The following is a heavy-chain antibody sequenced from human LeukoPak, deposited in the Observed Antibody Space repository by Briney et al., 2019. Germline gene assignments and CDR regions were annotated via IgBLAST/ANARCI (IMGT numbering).Heavy chain of an antibody. J-gene: IGHJ3*02. D-gene: IGHD2-21*02. CDR3: ARDRESCGGDCYSPNDAFDI. V-gene: IGHV3-20*04. CDR2: INWNGGST. CDR1: GFSFEDYG. Sequence: GGSLRLSCAASGFSFEDYGMSWVRQAPGKGLEWVSGINWNGGSTGYGDSVKGRFTISRDNAKNCLYLQMNSLRAEDTALYYCARDRESCGGDCYSPNDAFDIWGQGTKVTVSS.